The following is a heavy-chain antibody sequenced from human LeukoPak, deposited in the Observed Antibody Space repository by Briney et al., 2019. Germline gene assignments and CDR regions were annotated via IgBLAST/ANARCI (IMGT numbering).Heavy chain of an antibody. CDR2: IYQSGST. Sequence: PSETLSLTCAVSDYSISSDYYWGWIRQPPGKGLEWIGSIYQSGSTHYNPSLKSRVTISVDTSKNQFSLKLNSVTAADTAVYYCARNGSWYFDYWGQGTLVTVSS. CDR1: DYSISSDYY. J-gene: IGHJ4*02. V-gene: IGHV4-38-2*01. CDR3: ARNGSWYFDY. D-gene: IGHD6-13*01.